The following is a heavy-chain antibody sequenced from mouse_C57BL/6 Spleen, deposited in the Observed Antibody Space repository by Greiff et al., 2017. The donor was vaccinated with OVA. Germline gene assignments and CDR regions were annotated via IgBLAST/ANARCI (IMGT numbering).Heavy chain of an antibody. J-gene: IGHJ1*03. CDR3: ARTGVPPYWYFDV. Sequence: EVKLEESGGGLVQPGESLKLSCESNEYEFPSHDMSWVRKTPEKRLELVAAINSYGGSTYYPDTMERRFIISRDNTKKTLYLKMSSLRSEDTALYYCARTGVPPYWYFDVWGTGTTVTVSS. D-gene: IGHD5-1*01. CDR2: INSYGGST. CDR1: EYEFPSHD. V-gene: IGHV5-2*03.